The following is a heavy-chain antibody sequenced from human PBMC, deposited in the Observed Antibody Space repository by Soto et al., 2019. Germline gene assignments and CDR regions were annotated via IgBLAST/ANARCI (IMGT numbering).Heavy chain of an antibody. Sequence: EVQLLESGGGLVQPGGSLRLSCAASGFTFSNYAMNWVRQAPGKGLEWVSVISGSGDSTYYADSVKGRFTISRDNSKNTLYLQMNSLRAEDTAIYYCARRGSGSYYDYWGQGNLVTVSS. CDR3: ARRGSGSYYDY. CDR2: ISGSGDST. V-gene: IGHV3-23*01. D-gene: IGHD1-26*01. J-gene: IGHJ4*02. CDR1: GFTFSNYA.